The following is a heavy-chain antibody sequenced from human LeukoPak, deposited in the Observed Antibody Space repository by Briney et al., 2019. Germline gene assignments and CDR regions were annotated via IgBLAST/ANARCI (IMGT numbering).Heavy chain of an antibody. Sequence: PGGSLRLSCAVAGFTFSSYAMNWVRQAPGKGLEWISVIGGSGSTTNYADSVKGRFTISRDNSKNTLFLQMSSLRVEDTAVYYCARGYYSGSGRYYFDFWGQGALVTVSS. CDR1: GFTFSSYA. V-gene: IGHV3-23*01. CDR2: IGGSGSTT. D-gene: IGHD3-10*01. CDR3: ARGYYSGSGRYYFDF. J-gene: IGHJ4*02.